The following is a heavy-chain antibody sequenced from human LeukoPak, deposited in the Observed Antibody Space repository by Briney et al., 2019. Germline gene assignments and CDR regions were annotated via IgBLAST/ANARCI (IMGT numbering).Heavy chain of an antibody. V-gene: IGHV3-7*01. CDR1: GFTFSSYW. CDR3: ARVTGYYDSSGYYYTYYFDY. D-gene: IGHD3-22*01. Sequence: HPGGSLRLSCAASGFTFSSYWMSWVRQAPGKGLEWVANIKQDGSEKYYVDSVKGRFTISRDNAKNSLYLQMNSLGAEDTAVYYCARVTGYYDSSGYYYTYYFDYWGQGTLVTVSS. CDR2: IKQDGSEK. J-gene: IGHJ4*02.